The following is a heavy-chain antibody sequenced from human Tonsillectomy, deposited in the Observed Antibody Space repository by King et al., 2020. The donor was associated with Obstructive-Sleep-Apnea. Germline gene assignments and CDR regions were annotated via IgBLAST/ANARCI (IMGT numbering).Heavy chain of an antibody. CDR2: IYTSGST. D-gene: IGHD6-13*01. CDR3: ARESVTAAGRSSDY. J-gene: IGHJ4*02. Sequence: QLQESGPGLVKPSETLSLTCTVSGDSISSYYWNWIRQPAGKGLEWIGRIYTSGSTNYNPSLKSRVTMSVDTSKNQLSLKLSSVTAADTAVYYCARESVTAAGRSSDYWGQGTLVTVSS. V-gene: IGHV4-4*07. CDR1: GDSISSYY.